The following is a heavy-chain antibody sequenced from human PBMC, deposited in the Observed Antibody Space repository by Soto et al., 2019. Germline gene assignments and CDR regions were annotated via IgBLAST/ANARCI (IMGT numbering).Heavy chain of an antibody. V-gene: IGHV1-69*12. J-gene: IGHJ4*02. Sequence: QVQLVQSGAEVKKPGSSVKVSCKASGGTFSSYAISWVRQAPGQGLEWMGGIIPIFGTANYAQKFQGRVKLTAEESTRTVYMELSSLRSEDTAVYYWARVRIGTTSYYFDYWGQGTLVTVSS. D-gene: IGHD1-7*01. CDR1: GGTFSSYA. CDR2: IIPIFGTA. CDR3: ARVRIGTTSYYFDY.